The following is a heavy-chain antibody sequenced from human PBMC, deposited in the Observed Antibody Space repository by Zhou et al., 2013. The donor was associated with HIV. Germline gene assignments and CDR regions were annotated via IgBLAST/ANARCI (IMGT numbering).Heavy chain of an antibody. D-gene: IGHD3-10*01. CDR1: GYDYRNFG. CDR3: ARAGSGSYFDY. Sequence: QGHLEQSGGEVKKPGASVKVSCKASGYDYRNFGVSWVRQAPGQGLEWLGWISGYNGNAHYAQKFQDRVSMTTDVATTTAHMELRSLRSDDTATYFCARAGSGSYFDYWGQGTLVSVSS. V-gene: IGHV1-18*01. J-gene: IGHJ4*02. CDR2: ISGYNGNA.